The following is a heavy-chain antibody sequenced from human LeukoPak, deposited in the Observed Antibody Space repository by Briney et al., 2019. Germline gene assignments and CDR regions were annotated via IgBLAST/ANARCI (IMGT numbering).Heavy chain of an antibody. CDR2: IIPILGIA. V-gene: IGHV1-69*04. D-gene: IGHD3-10*01. Sequence: SVKVSCKASGYTFTSYGISWVRQAPGQGLEWMGRIIPILGIANYAQKFQGRVTITADKSTSTAYMELSSLRSEDTAVYYCAKYYYGSGSYYYYYGMDVWGQGTTVTVSS. CDR1: GYTFTSYG. J-gene: IGHJ6*02. CDR3: AKYYYGSGSYYYYYGMDV.